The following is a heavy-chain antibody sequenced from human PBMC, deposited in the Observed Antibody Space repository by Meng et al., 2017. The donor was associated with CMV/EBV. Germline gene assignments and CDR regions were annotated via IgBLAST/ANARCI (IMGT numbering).Heavy chain of an antibody. D-gene: IGHD4-17*01. CDR1: GYSFTSYW. Sequence: KVSCKGSGYSFTSYWISWVRQMPGKGLEWMGRIDPSDSYTNYSPSFQGHVTISADKSISTAYLQWSSLKASDTAMYYCARHLRRDYGRFGFDSWGQGTLVTVSS. CDR2: IDPSDSYT. J-gene: IGHJ4*02. V-gene: IGHV5-10-1*01. CDR3: ARHLRRDYGRFGFDS.